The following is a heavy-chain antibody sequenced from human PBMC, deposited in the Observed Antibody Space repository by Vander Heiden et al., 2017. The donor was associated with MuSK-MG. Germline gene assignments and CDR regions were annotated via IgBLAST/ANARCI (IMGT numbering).Heavy chain of an antibody. CDR2: ISGSGGST. J-gene: IGHJ4*02. CDR1: GFTFSNFA. V-gene: IGHV3-23*01. CDR3: AKGSYEFWSGYYRFDY. D-gene: IGHD3-3*01. Sequence: EVQLLESGGDLVQPGGSLRLSCAASGFTFSNFAMNWVRQAPGKGLEWVSAISGSGGSTYYADSVKGRFTISRDYSKNTLYLQMDSLRAEDTAVYYCAKGSYEFWSGYYRFDYWGQGTLVTVSS.